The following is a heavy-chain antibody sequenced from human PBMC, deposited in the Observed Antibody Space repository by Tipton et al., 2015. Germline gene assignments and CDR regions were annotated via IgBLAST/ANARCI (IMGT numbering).Heavy chain of an antibody. V-gene: IGHV4-59*08. Sequence: TLSLTCSVSSDSISKYYWSWIRQPPGKELEWIGYIQYSGSTYYNPSLKSRVTISVDTSKNQFSLRLNSVTAADTAVYYCARHGAGTTIIDYWGQGSLVTVSS. J-gene: IGHJ4*02. CDR1: SDSISKYY. CDR3: ARHGAGTTIIDY. D-gene: IGHD1-1*01. CDR2: IQYSGST.